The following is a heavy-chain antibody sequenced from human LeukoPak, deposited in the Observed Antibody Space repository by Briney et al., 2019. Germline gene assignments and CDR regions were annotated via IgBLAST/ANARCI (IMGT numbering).Heavy chain of an antibody. CDR3: AKDRVNWYFDL. V-gene: IGHV3-23*01. CDR1: GFTFSSYA. J-gene: IGHJ2*01. D-gene: IGHD3-10*01. CDR2: ISGSGGNT. Sequence: GGSLRLSCAASGFTFSSYAMVWVRQAPGTGLEWVSTISGSGGNTFYADSVKGRFTISRDNSKNTLYLQMNSLRAEDTAVYYCAKDRVNWYFDLWGRGTLVTVSS.